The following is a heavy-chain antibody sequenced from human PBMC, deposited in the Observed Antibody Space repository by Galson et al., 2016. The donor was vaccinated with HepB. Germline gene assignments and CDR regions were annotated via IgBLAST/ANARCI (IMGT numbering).Heavy chain of an antibody. Sequence: SVKVSCKASGGIFSNYAITWVRQAPGQGLEWMGGIIPILGTPRYAQKFQGRVTITADESTSTAYMEMSRLRPEDTAVYYCARDRYLAGGRSPFDPWGQGTLVIVSS. V-gene: IGHV1-69*13. D-gene: IGHD1-26*01. CDR2: IIPILGTP. J-gene: IGHJ5*02. CDR3: ARDRYLAGGRSPFDP. CDR1: GGIFSNYA.